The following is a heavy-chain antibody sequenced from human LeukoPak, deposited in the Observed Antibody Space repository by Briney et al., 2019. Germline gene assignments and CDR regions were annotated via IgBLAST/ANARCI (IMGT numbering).Heavy chain of an antibody. V-gene: IGHV3-48*04. CDR2: ISSSSSTI. CDR3: ARDHTVAGIIFDS. Sequence: GGSLRLSCAASGFTFSSYSMNWVRQAPGKGLEWVSYISSSSSTIYYADSVKGRFTISRDNAKNSLYLQMNSLRAEDTAVYYCARDHTVAGIIFDSWGQGTLVTVSS. D-gene: IGHD6-19*01. J-gene: IGHJ4*02. CDR1: GFTFSSYS.